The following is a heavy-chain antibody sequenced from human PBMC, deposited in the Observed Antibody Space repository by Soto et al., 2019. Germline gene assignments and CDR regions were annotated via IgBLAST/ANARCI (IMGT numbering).Heavy chain of an antibody. J-gene: IGHJ6*02. D-gene: IGHD1-26*01. CDR2: IYYSGGT. Sequence: QVQLQESGPGLVKPSQTLSLTCTVSGGSISSGGYYWSWIRQHPGKGLEWIGYIYYSGGTYYNPSLKRRVTVSVGTSTIQFSLKLSSVTAADTAVYYCARESSSWDGGSYYGEGMDVWGQGTTVTVSS. V-gene: IGHV4-31*03. CDR3: ARESSSWDGGSYYGEGMDV. CDR1: GGSISSGGYY.